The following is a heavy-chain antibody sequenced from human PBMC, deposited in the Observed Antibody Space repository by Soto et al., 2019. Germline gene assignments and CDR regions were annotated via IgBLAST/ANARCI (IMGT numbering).Heavy chain of an antibody. CDR2: IIPILGTV. D-gene: IGHD4-17*01. Sequence: SVKVSCKASGDTFSSNAISWVRQAPGQGLEWVGGIIPILGTVNYAQKFQGRVTITADESTSTAYMEMSSLRSEDTAVYYCARQTTVVTPFNYWGQGTLVTVSS. CDR3: ARQTTVVTPFNY. J-gene: IGHJ4*02. CDR1: GDTFSSNA. V-gene: IGHV1-69*13.